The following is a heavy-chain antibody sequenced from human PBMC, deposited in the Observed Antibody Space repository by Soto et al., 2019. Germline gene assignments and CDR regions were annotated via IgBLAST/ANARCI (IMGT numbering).Heavy chain of an antibody. V-gene: IGHV4-31*03. CDR2: IYYSGST. J-gene: IGHJ6*02. D-gene: IGHD1-26*01. CDR1: GDSISSGGHY. CDR3: ARGSPYGMDV. Sequence: QVQLQESGPGLVKPSQTLSLTCTVSGDSISSGGHYWSWIRQHPGKGLEWIGYIYYSGSTYYNPSPKGRVTISVDTSKNQFSLKLSSVTAADTAVYYGARGSPYGMDVWGQGTTVTVSS.